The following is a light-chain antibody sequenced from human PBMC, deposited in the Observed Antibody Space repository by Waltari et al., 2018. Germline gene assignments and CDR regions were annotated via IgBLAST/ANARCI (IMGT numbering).Light chain of an antibody. CDR1: QSVSSSY. CDR2: GAS. CDR3: QQYGSAPRT. J-gene: IGKJ1*01. Sequence: EIVLTPSPGTLSLSPGERATLSCRASQSVSSSYLAWYQQKPGQALRLLIYGASSRATGIADRFSGSGSGTDFTLTVSRLEPEDFAVYYCQQYGSAPRTFGQGTKVEIK. V-gene: IGKV3-20*01.